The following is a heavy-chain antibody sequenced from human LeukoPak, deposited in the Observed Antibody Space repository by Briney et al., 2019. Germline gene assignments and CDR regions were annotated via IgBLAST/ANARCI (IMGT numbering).Heavy chain of an antibody. Sequence: ASVKVSCKASGYTFTSYGISWVRQAPGQGLEWRGWISAYNGNTNYAQKLQGRVTMTTDTSTSTAYMELRSLRSDDTAVYYCARANWNDVPDAFDIWGQGTMVTVSS. V-gene: IGHV1-18*04. D-gene: IGHD1-1*01. J-gene: IGHJ3*02. CDR3: ARANWNDVPDAFDI. CDR1: GYTFTSYG. CDR2: ISAYNGNT.